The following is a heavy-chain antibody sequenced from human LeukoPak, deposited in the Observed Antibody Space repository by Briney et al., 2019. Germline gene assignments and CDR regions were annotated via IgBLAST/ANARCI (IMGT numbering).Heavy chain of an antibody. CDR1: GFTVSSNY. D-gene: IGHD3-16*01. CDR2: IYSGGST. V-gene: IGHV3-53*01. CDR3: ARDWGLLDYCGMDV. J-gene: IGHJ6*04. Sequence: PGGSLRLSCAASGFTVSSNYMSWVRQAPGKGLEWVSVIYSGGSTYYADSVKGRFTISRDNSKNTLYLQMNSLRAEDTAVYYCARDWGLLDYCGMDVWGKGTTVTVSS.